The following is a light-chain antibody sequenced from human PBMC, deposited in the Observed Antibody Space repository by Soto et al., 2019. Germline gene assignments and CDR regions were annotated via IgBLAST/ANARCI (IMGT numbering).Light chain of an antibody. CDR1: QSVSSSY. V-gene: IGKV3-20*01. CDR2: GAS. Sequence: EIVLTQSPGTLSLSPGERATLSCRASQSVSSSYLAWYQQKPGQAPRLLIYGASSRATGIPDRFSGSGSGTDFTLTISRLEPEDFAVYYCQQYGSSPTTFVQGTKVAIK. J-gene: IGKJ1*01. CDR3: QQYGSSPTT.